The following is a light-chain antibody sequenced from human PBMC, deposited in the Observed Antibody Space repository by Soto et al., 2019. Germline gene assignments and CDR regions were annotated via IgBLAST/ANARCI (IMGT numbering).Light chain of an antibody. CDR1: SSDVGNYVY. Sequence: QSVLTQPASVSGSPGQSITISCTGTSSDVGNYVYVSWYQQYPGKAPKLMIYEVNDRPSGVSYRFSGSKSGNTASLTISGLQAEDEADYYCSSYSSRSRHVFGTGTKLTVL. V-gene: IGLV2-14*01. CDR3: SSYSSRSRHV. J-gene: IGLJ1*01. CDR2: EVN.